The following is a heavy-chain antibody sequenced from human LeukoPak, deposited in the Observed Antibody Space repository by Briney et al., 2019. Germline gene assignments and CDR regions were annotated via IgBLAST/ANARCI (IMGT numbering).Heavy chain of an antibody. CDR2: IYTSGST. Sequence: PSETLSLTCTVSGGSISSYYWSWIRQPAGKGLEWIGRIYTSGSTNYNPSFKSRVTISVQTSKNQFFLTLTSVTAADTAVYYCARILERGAFDIWGQGTMVTVSS. V-gene: IGHV4-4*07. J-gene: IGHJ3*02. D-gene: IGHD1-1*01. CDR3: ARILERGAFDI. CDR1: GGSISSYY.